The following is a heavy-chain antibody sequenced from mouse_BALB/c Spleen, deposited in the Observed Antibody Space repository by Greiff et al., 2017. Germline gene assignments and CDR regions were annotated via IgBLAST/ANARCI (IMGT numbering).Heavy chain of an antibody. J-gene: IGHJ2*01. CDR1: GYTFTDYA. D-gene: IGHD1-1*01. V-gene: IGHV1S137*01. Sequence: QVQLQQSGAELVRPGVSVKISCKGSGYTFTDYAMHWVKQSHAKSLEWIGVISTYYGDASYNQKFKGKATMTVDKSSSTAYMELARLTSEDSAIYYCARRDYGREYFDYWGQGTTLTVSS. CDR2: ISTYYGDA. CDR3: ARRDYGREYFDY.